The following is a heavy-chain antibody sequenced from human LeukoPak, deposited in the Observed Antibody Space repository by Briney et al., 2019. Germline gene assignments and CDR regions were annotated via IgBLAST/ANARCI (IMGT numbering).Heavy chain of an antibody. CDR1: GFPFNIYG. CDR2: VGGGNDI. Sequence: GGSLRLSCAASGFPFNIYGMSWVRQAPGKGLEWVSSVGGGNDIHYADSVKGRFTISRDNSKNTLYLQMNSLRAEDTAVYYCAKDGNYYDSSGYCDYWGQGTLVTVSS. V-gene: IGHV3-30*02. CDR3: AKDGNYYDSSGYCDY. D-gene: IGHD3-22*01. J-gene: IGHJ4*02.